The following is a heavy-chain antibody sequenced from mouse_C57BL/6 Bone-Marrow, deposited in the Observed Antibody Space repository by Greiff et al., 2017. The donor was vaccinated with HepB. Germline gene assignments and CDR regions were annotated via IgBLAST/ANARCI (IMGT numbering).Heavy chain of an antibody. Sequence: EVPLVESGGGLVKPGGSLKLSCAASGFTFSSYAMSWVRQTPGKRLEWVATISDGGSYTDYPDNVKGRFTISRDNAKNNLYLQMSHLKSEDTAMYYCARDNHSPHFDYWGQGTTLTVSS. CDR1: GFTFSSYA. CDR3: ARDNHSPHFDY. V-gene: IGHV5-4*01. D-gene: IGHD2-12*01. CDR2: ISDGGSYT. J-gene: IGHJ2*01.